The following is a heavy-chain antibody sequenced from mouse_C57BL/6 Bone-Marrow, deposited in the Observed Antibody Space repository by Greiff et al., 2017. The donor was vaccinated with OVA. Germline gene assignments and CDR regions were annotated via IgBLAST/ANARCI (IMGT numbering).Heavy chain of an antibody. D-gene: IGHD4-1*01. CDR2: ISSGGSYT. V-gene: IGHV5-6*01. Sequence: EVQVVESGGDLVKPGGSLKLSCAASGFTFSSYGMSWVRQTPDKRLEWVATISSGGSYTYYPDSVKGRFTISRDNAKNTLYLQMSSLKSEDTAMYYCASPNLAWFAYWGQGTLVTVSA. CDR3: ASPNLAWFAY. CDR1: GFTFSSYG. J-gene: IGHJ3*01.